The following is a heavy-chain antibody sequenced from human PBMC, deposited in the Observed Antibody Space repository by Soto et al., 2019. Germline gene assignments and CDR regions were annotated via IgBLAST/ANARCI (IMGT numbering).Heavy chain of an antibody. CDR3: AKGPGAYYYYGMDV. Sequence: PGGSLRLSCAASGFTFDDYAMHWVRQAPGKGLEWVSGISWNSGSIGYADSVKGRFTISRDNAKNSLYLQMNSLRAEDTALYYCAKGPGAYYYYGMDVWGQGTTVTVSS. V-gene: IGHV3-9*01. J-gene: IGHJ6*02. CDR2: ISWNSGSI. CDR1: GFTFDDYA. D-gene: IGHD3-10*01.